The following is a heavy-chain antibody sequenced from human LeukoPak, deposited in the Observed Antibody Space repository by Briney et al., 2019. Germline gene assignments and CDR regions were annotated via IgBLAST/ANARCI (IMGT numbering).Heavy chain of an antibody. V-gene: IGHV3-33*06. Sequence: PGRSLRLSCAASGFTFSSYGMHWVRQASGKGLELVAVIWYDGSNKYYADSVKGRFTISRDNSKNTLYLQMNSLRAEDTAVYYCAKDGGQYSGYDPFDYWGQGTLVTVSS. J-gene: IGHJ4*02. CDR1: GFTFSSYG. D-gene: IGHD5-12*01. CDR2: IWYDGSNK. CDR3: AKDGGQYSGYDPFDY.